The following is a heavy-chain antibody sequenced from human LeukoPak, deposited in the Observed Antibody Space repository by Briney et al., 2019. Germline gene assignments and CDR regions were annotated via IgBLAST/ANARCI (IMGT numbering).Heavy chain of an antibody. J-gene: IGHJ6*02. CDR3: AKVGEYYDFWSGPYYYYGMDV. CDR1: GFTFSSYA. D-gene: IGHD3-3*01. Sequence: GGSLRLSCAASGFTFSSYAMSWVRQAPGKGLEWVSAISGSGGSTYYADSVKGRFTISRDNSKNTLYLQMNSLRAEDTAVYYCAKVGEYYDFWSGPYYYYGMDVWGQGTLVTVSS. CDR2: ISGSGGST. V-gene: IGHV3-23*01.